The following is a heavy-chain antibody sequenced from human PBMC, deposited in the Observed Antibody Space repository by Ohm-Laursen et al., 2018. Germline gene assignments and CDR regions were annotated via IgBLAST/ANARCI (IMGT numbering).Heavy chain of an antibody. CDR2: IYSGGST. D-gene: IGHD5-24*01. CDR1: GFTVSSNY. CDR3: ANHRSATWVHKRFDY. V-gene: IGHV3-66*01. J-gene: IGHJ4*02. Sequence: SLRLFCTASGFTVSSNYMSWVRQAPGKGLEWVSVIYSGGSTYYADSVKGRFTISRDNSKNTLYLQMNSLRADDTAVYYCANHRSATWVHKRFDYWGQGTLVTVSS.